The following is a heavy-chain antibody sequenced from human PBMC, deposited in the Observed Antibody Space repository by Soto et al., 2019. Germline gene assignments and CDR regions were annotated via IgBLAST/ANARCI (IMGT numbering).Heavy chain of an antibody. J-gene: IGHJ4*02. CDR1: GGSISSGGYS. CDR2: IYHSGSP. Sequence: PSETLSLTCTVSGGSISSGGYSWNWIRQPPGKGLEWIGYIYHSGSPYYNPSLKSRVTISVDSSKNQFSLNLSFVTAADTAVYYCATMGTPATGLYYFDYWGQGTLVTVSS. D-gene: IGHD2-15*01. V-gene: IGHV4-30-2*01. CDR3: ATMGTPATGLYYFDY.